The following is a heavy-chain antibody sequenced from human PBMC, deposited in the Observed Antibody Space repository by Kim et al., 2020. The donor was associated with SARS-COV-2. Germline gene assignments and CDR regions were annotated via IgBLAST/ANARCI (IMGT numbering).Heavy chain of an antibody. D-gene: IGHD6-19*01. Sequence: GESLKISCKGSGYSFTSYWISWVRQMPGKGLEWVGRIDPSDSYTNYSPSFQGHVNIPADKSISSAYLQWSSLKASGTAMYYLERHPPGLVVGMDVWGQGTTVTVSS. J-gene: IGHJ6*02. CDR2: IDPSDSYT. CDR1: GYSFTSYW. V-gene: IGHV5-10-1*01. CDR3: ERHPPGLVVGMDV.